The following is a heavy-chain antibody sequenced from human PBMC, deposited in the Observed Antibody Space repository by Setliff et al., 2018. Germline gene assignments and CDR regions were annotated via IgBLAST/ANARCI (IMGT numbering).Heavy chain of an antibody. Sequence: ETLSLTCAVSYYSISSGYYWGWIRQPPGKGLEWIGSMYHSGSTYYSPSLESRVTISVDMSKNHLSLKLSSVTAADTAVYYCARHIWGAKMQLPHDVFDIWGQGTMVTVSS. D-gene: IGHD2-2*01. J-gene: IGHJ3*02. CDR3: ARHIWGAKMQLPHDVFDI. CDR1: YYSISSGYY. V-gene: IGHV4-38-2*01. CDR2: MYHSGST.